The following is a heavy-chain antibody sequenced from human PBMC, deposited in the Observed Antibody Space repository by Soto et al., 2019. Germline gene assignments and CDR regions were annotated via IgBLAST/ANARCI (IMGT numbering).Heavy chain of an antibody. V-gene: IGHV4-59*08. Sequence: PSETLSLTCTVSGGSTSNYYWSWIRQPPGKGLEWIGYIYYSGSTNYNPSLKSRVTISVDTSKNQFSLKLSSVTAADTAVYYCARRWGYAIDYWGQGTLVTVSS. CDR3: ARRWGYAIDY. J-gene: IGHJ4*02. CDR2: IYYSGST. D-gene: IGHD2-8*01. CDR1: GGSTSNYY.